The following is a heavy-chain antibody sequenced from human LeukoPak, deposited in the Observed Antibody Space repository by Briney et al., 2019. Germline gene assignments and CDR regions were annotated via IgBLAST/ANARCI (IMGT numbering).Heavy chain of an antibody. Sequence: PGGSLRLSCAASGFTFSDYYMSWIRQAPGKGLEWVSYISSTNVIWCTDSAKGRFTISRDDAKNSLYLQMNSLRAEDTAVYYCILSSGFMYYFDYWGQGTRVTVSS. D-gene: IGHD3-22*01. J-gene: IGHJ4*02. CDR1: GFTFSDYY. CDR2: ISSTNVI. V-gene: IGHV3-11*01. CDR3: ILSSGFMYYFDY.